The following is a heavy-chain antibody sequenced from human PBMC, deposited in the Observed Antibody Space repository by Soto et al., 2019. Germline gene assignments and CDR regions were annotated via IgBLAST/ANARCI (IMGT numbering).Heavy chain of an antibody. Sequence: PGGSLRLSCAASGFTFSDYYMSWIRQAPGKGLEWVSYISSSGSYTNYADSVKGRFTISRDNVKNSLYLQMNYLRAEDTAVYYCARDHPYYYYGMDVWGQGTTVTVSS. CDR3: ARDHPYYYYGMDV. CDR2: ISSSGSYT. CDR1: GFTFSDYY. V-gene: IGHV3-11*05. J-gene: IGHJ6*02.